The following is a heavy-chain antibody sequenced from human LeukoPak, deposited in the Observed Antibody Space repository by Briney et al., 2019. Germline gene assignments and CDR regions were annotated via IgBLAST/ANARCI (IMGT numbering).Heavy chain of an antibody. D-gene: IGHD1-26*01. CDR1: GFSFRDYA. CDR3: AKVSATSRTYYGADY. CDR2: ISDGGGDT. V-gene: IGHV3-23*01. Sequence: GGSLRLSCAASGFSFRDYAMTWVRQAPGKGLEWVSGISDGGGDTHYAGSVKGRFTISRDNPRNTLYLQMNSLRADDTAVYYCAKVSATSRTYYGADYWGQGTLVTVSS. J-gene: IGHJ4*02.